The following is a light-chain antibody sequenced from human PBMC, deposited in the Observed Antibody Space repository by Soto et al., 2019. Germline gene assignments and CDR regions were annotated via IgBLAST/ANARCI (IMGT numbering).Light chain of an antibody. CDR1: QSVTDNY. Sequence: EIVLTHSQATLSFSRLHRRPLXYRASQSVTDNYLAWYQQKPGQAPRLVISGASSRTSGIPDRFSASGSGTDFTLTISRLEPEDFAVYYCQQYSRAPLTFGQGTKVDIK. CDR2: GAS. J-gene: IGKJ1*01. CDR3: QQYSRAPLT. V-gene: IGKV3-20*01.